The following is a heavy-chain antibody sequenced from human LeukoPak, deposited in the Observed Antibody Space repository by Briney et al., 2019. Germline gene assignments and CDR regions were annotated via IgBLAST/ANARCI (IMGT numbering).Heavy chain of an antibody. Sequence: GGSLRLSCAASGFTFSSYGMHWVRQAPGKGLEWVAVISYDGGNIYYADSVRGRFTISRDNSKNTLYLQMNSLRAEDTAVYYCAKDLGGSGTFYKDLDYWGQGTLVTVSS. CDR1: GFTFSSYG. CDR2: ISYDGGNI. D-gene: IGHD3-10*01. J-gene: IGHJ4*02. CDR3: AKDLGGSGTFYKDLDY. V-gene: IGHV3-30*18.